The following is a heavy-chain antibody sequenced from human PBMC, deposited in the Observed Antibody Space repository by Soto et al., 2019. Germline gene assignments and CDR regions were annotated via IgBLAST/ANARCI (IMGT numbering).Heavy chain of an antibody. CDR1: GGTFSSLD. D-gene: IGHD3-22*01. CDR3: ARALLSHSHDSGGYDSYFHAMDV. J-gene: IGHJ6*02. V-gene: IGHV1-69*06. Sequence: SVKVSCKASGGTFSSLDINWVRQAPGQGLEWMGGIIPISETTNYAQIFQGRVSIVADISTSTAYMELSRLRSEDTAVSYCARALLSHSHDSGGYDSYFHAMDVWGQGTPVTVSS. CDR2: IIPISETT.